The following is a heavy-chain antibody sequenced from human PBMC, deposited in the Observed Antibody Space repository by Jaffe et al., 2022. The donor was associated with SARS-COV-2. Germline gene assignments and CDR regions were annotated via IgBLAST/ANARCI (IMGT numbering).Heavy chain of an antibody. J-gene: IGHJ4*02. Sequence: EVQLVESGGGLVQPGGSLRLSCAASGFTFSSYEMNWVRQAPGKGLEWVSYIDSSASAIYYADSVKGRFTISRDNAKNSLYLQMNSLRAEDTAVYYCARDRAGFDYWGQGTLVTVSS. CDR1: GFTFSSYE. CDR3: ARDRAGFDY. V-gene: IGHV3-48*03. CDR2: IDSSASAI.